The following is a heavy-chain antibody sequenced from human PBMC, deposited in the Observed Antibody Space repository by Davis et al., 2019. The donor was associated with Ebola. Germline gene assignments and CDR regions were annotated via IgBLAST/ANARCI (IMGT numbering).Heavy chain of an antibody. V-gene: IGHV1-69*13. J-gene: IGHJ4*02. Sequence: AASVKVSCKASGGTFSSYAISWVRQAPGQGLEWMGGIIPIFGTANYAQKFQGRVTITADESTSTAYMELSSLRSEDTAVYYCARGPRSYFRAGGDDYWGQGTLVTVSS. CDR2: IIPIFGTA. CDR3: ARGPRSYFRAGGDDY. D-gene: IGHD3-10*01. CDR1: GGTFSSYA.